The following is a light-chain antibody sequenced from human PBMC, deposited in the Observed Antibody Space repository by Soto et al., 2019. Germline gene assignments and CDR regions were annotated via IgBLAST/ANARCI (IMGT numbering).Light chain of an antibody. CDR2: KAS. CDR1: QSISSW. Sequence: DIQMPQSPSTLSASVGESVPITGRASQSISSWLAWYQQKPGKAPKLLIYKASSLESGVPSRFSGSGSGTEFTLTISSLQPDDFATYYCQQYNSYSALTFGGGTKMDIK. J-gene: IGKJ4*01. V-gene: IGKV1-5*03. CDR3: QQYNSYSALT.